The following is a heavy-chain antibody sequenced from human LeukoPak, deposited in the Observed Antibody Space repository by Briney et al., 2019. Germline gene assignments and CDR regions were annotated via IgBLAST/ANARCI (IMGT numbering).Heavy chain of an antibody. V-gene: IGHV3-23*01. CDR1: GFTFTTYA. CDR3: AKGDTTWELPHDY. CDR2: TGIGSST. J-gene: IGHJ4*02. D-gene: IGHD1-26*01. Sequence: GGSLRLSCAASGFTFTTYAMITGIGSSTYYADSVKGRFTISRDNSKNTLYLQMNSLRAEDTAVYYCAKGDTTWELPHDYWGQGTLVTVSS.